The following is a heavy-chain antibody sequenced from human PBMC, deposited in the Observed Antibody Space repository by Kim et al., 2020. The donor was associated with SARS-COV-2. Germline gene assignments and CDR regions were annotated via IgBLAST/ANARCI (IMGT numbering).Heavy chain of an antibody. D-gene: IGHD4-17*01. Sequence: KGRCTISRDNSKNTLYLRMNSLGAEDTAVYYCAKRPSYGDYPPYYYGMDVWGQGTTVTVSS. J-gene: IGHJ6*02. CDR3: AKRPSYGDYPPYYYGMDV. V-gene: IGHV3-30*02.